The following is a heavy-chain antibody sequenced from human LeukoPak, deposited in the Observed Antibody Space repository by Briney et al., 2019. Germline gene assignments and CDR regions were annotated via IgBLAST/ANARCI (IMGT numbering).Heavy chain of an antibody. V-gene: IGHV4-59*01. D-gene: IGHD1-1*01. CDR3: AREGTAGTNLNWFDP. Sequence: PSESLSLTCTVSGASLSSYYWSWVRQPPGQVLEWIVYISYRGSTNFIPALKSRVTISVDTSKNQFSLKLSSVTAADTAVYYCAREGTAGTNLNWFDPGGQGTLVTVP. CDR1: GASLSSYY. J-gene: IGHJ5*02. CDR2: ISYRGST.